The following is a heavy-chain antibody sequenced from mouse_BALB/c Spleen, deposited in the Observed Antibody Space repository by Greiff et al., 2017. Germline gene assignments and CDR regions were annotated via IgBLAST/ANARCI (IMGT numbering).Heavy chain of an antibody. J-gene: IGHJ1*01. CDR3: ARYGNYEYFDV. D-gene: IGHD2-1*01. CDR1: GFSLTSYG. V-gene: IGHV2-9*02. Sequence: VKLVESGPGLVAPSQSLSITCTVSGFSLTSYGVHWVRQPPGKGLEWLGVIWAGGSTNYNSALMSRLSISKDNSKSQVFLKMNSLQTDDTAMYYCARYGNYEYFDVWGAGTTVTVSS. CDR2: IWAGGST.